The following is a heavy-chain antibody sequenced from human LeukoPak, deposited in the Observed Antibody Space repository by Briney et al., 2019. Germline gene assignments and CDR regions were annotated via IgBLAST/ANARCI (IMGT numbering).Heavy chain of an antibody. CDR1: GGSISSGGYY. Sequence: SQTLSLTCTVSGGSISSGGYYWSWIRQHPGKGLEWIGYIYYSGSTYYNPSLKSRVTISVDTSKNQFSLKLSSVTAADTAVYYCARAGGGIAARPPYYFDYWGQRTLVTVSS. CDR2: IYYSGST. D-gene: IGHD6-6*01. V-gene: IGHV4-31*03. J-gene: IGHJ4*02. CDR3: ARAGGGIAARPPYYFDY.